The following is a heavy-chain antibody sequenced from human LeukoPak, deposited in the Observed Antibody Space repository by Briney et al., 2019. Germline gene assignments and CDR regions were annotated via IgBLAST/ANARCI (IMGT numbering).Heavy chain of an antibody. Sequence: SETLSLTCAVSGVSISSSNWWSWVRQPPGKGLGWIGEIYHSGSTNYNPSLKTRVTISVDKSKNQFSLKLNSVTAADTAVYYCARRGTTDYDFWSGDSPGGAFDIWGQGTMVTVSS. V-gene: IGHV4-4*02. CDR3: ARRGTTDYDFWSGDSPGGAFDI. D-gene: IGHD3-3*01. CDR2: IYHSGST. J-gene: IGHJ3*02. CDR1: GVSISSSNW.